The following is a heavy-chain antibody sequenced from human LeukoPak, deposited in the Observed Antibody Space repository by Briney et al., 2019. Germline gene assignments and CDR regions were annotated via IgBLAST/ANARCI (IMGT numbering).Heavy chain of an antibody. Sequence: SVKVSCKASGYAFTSYAISWVRQAPGQGLEWMGRIIPILGIANYAQKFQGRVTITADKSTSTAYMELSSLRSEDTAVYYCARPDYGSGSYYSHDAFDIWGQGTMVTVSS. V-gene: IGHV1-69*04. D-gene: IGHD3-10*01. CDR1: GYAFTSYA. CDR2: IIPILGIA. CDR3: ARPDYGSGSYYSHDAFDI. J-gene: IGHJ3*02.